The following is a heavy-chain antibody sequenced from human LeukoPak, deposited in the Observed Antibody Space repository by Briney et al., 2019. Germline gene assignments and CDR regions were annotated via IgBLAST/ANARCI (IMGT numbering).Heavy chain of an antibody. V-gene: IGHV3-23*01. J-gene: IGHJ1*01. CDR1: GFSFSSNA. D-gene: IGHD3-10*01. Sequence: GGSLRLSCAASGFSFSSNAMSWVRQAPGKGLEWVSAIINSGGGTYYADSVKGRFTISRDNSKNTLYLQMNSLRSDDTAVYYCARDYTGALWFGDHPQYFQHWGQGTLVTVSS. CDR2: IINSGGGT. CDR3: ARDYTGALWFGDHPQYFQH.